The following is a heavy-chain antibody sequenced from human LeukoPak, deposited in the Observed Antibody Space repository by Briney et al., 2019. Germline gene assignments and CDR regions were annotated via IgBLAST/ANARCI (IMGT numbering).Heavy chain of an antibody. V-gene: IGHV3-23*01. J-gene: IGHJ4*02. CDR1: GFTSISYA. D-gene: IGHD3-22*01. CDR2: ISGSGGST. Sequence: PGGSLSLYCAASGFTSISYAMSWVRQAPGKGLEWVSAISGSGGSTYYADSVKGRFTISIDNSKNTLYLQMNSLRAEDTAVYYCAKVARVVVITGAFDSWGQGTLGTVSS. CDR3: AKVARVVVITGAFDS.